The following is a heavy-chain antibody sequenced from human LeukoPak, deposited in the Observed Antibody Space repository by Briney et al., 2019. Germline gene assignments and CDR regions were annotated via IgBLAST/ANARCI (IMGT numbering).Heavy chain of an antibody. CDR3: ARGHSYGYPYYYYYYYMDV. J-gene: IGHJ6*03. Sequence: AGGSLRLSCAASGFAFSTLTMNWVRQAPGKGLELVSSISSTSSYVYYADSVKGRFTISRDNAKNSLYLQMNSLRAEDTAVYYCARGHSYGYPYYYYYYYMDVWGKGTTVTVSS. CDR1: GFAFSTLT. CDR2: ISSTSSYV. V-gene: IGHV3-21*01. D-gene: IGHD5-18*01.